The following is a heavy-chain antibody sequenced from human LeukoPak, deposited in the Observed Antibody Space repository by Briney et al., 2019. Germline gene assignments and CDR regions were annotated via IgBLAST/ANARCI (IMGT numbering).Heavy chain of an antibody. CDR1: GGSFSGYY. D-gene: IGHD6-6*01. Sequence: SETLSLTCAVYGGSFSGYYWSWIRQPPGKGLEWIGEINHSGSTNYNPSLKSRVTISVDTSKRQFSLKLSSVTAADTAVYYCARARFPMVAALLSWFDPWGQGTLVTVSS. CDR2: INHSGST. J-gene: IGHJ5*02. CDR3: ARARFPMVAALLSWFDP. V-gene: IGHV4-34*01.